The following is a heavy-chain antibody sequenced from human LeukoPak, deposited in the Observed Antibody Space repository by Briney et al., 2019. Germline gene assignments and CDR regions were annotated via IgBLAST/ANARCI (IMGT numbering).Heavy chain of an antibody. D-gene: IGHD3-16*01. J-gene: IGHJ4*02. CDR3: ATPHRGKRGFDY. CDR1: NYSISRGYF. Sequence: SETLSLTCNVSNYSISRGYFWGWVRQPPGKGLEWIGSIFHSGSTYYNPSLKSRVTVSVDTSKNQFSLKLSSVTAADTAVYYCATPHRGKRGFDYWGQGTLVTVSS. V-gene: IGHV4-38-2*02. CDR2: IFHSGST.